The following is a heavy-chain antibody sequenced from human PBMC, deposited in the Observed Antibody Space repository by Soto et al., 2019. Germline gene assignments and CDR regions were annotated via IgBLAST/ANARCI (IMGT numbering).Heavy chain of an antibody. V-gene: IGHV4-59*01. CDR3: ARDSTAWFPYYGIDV. Sequence: PSETLSLTSPVSGCSIDYYYWSWIRQPPGKGLEWLGYISDSGSTRYNPSLRSRVTISVDTSKNQFSLKLNSVTAADTAVYYCARDSTAWFPYYGIDVWGQGTTVTVSS. J-gene: IGHJ6*02. CDR1: GCSIDYYY. D-gene: IGHD3-10*01. CDR2: ISDSGST.